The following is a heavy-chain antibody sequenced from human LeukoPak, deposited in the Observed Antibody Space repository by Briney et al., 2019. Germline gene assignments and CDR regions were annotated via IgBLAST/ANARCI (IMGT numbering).Heavy chain of an antibody. V-gene: IGHV3-21*01. Sequence: NPGGSLRLSCAASGFTFSSYIMNWVRQAPGKGLEWVASISRNSTYIHYADSVKGRFTISRDNARNSLFLQMNSLRAVDTAIYYCASDEGNYFDYWGQGTLVTVSS. CDR1: GFTFSSYI. CDR3: ASDEGNYFDY. J-gene: IGHJ4*02. CDR2: ISRNSTYI.